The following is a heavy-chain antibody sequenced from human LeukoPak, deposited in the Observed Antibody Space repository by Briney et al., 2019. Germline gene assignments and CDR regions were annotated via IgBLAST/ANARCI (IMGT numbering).Heavy chain of an antibody. CDR3: AREMARGDYSFDY. V-gene: IGHV4-34*01. D-gene: IGHD4-17*01. J-gene: IGHJ4*02. CDR1: GGSFSGYY. CDR2: INHSGST. Sequence: SETLSLTCAVYGGSFSGYYWSWIRQPPGKGLEWIGEINHSGSTNYNPSLKSRVTISVDTSKNQFSLKLSSVTAADTAVYYGAREMARGDYSFDYWGQGTLVTVSS.